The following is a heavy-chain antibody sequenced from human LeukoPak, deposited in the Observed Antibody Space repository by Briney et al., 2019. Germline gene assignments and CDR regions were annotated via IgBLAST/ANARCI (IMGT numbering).Heavy chain of an antibody. J-gene: IGHJ4*02. CDR3: ARDLFEYYYDSSGYFDY. V-gene: IGHV3-11*04. CDR2: ISSSGSTI. D-gene: IGHD3-22*01. Sequence: GGSLRLSCAASGFTFSDYYMSWIRQAPGKGLEWVSYISSSGSTIYYADSVKGRCTISRDNAKNSLYLQMNSLRAEDTAVYYCARDLFEYYYDSSGYFDYWGQGTLVTVSS. CDR1: GFTFSDYY.